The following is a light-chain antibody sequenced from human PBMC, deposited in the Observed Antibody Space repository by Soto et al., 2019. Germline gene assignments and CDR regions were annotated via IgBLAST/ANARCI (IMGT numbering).Light chain of an antibody. J-gene: IGLJ1*01. Sequence: QSALAQPASVSGSPGQSITISCTGTSSDVGGYNYVSWYQQHPGNAPRLMIYEVNNRPSGVPNRFSGSKSGNTASLTISGLQAEDEADYYCSSKASSRTPFVFGIGTKVTVL. V-gene: IGLV2-14*01. CDR2: EVN. CDR1: SSDVGGYNY. CDR3: SSKASSRTPFV.